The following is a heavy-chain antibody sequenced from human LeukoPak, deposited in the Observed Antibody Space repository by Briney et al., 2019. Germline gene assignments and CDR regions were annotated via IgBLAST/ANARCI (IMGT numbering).Heavy chain of an antibody. Sequence: PGGSLRLSCAASGFTFSSYAMSWVRQAPGKGLEWVSAISVSGGSTYYADSVKGRFTISRDNSRNTLYLQMNSLRAEDTAVYYCAKIRNSGSYNFDYWGQGTLVTVSS. CDR1: GFTFSSYA. D-gene: IGHD1-26*01. CDR2: ISVSGGST. V-gene: IGHV3-23*01. J-gene: IGHJ4*02. CDR3: AKIRNSGSYNFDY.